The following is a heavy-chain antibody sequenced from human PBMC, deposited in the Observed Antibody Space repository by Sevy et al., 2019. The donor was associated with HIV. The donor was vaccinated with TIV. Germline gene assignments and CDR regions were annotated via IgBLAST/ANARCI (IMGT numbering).Heavy chain of an antibody. D-gene: IGHD4-17*01. CDR2: ISNSGSAL. CDR3: ARDLPPSATTVAHFDC. V-gene: IGHV3-48*03. J-gene: IGHJ4*02. Sequence: GGSLRLSCAASGFIFSSYEMNWVRQAPGKGLEWISYISNSGSALYYSDSVKGRFNISGDNAKNSLYLKMNSLRVEDTVVYYCARDLPPSATTVAHFDCWGQGTQVTVSS. CDR1: GFIFSSYE.